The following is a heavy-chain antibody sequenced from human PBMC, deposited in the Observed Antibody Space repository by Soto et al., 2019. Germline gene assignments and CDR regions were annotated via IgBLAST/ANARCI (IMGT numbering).Heavy chain of an antibody. D-gene: IGHD3-9*01. J-gene: IGHJ4*02. Sequence: GGFLRLSCVASGSPFDVHWVRQAPGKGLEWVAHIRPDGRKKYWADSVKGRFTVSRDNAKNTLYLQMNSLRAEDTAVYYCVRHRGTGYPYFDYWGQGTLVTVSS. V-gene: IGHV3-33*08. CDR3: VRHRGTGYPYFDY. CDR1: GSPFD. CDR2: IRPDGRKK.